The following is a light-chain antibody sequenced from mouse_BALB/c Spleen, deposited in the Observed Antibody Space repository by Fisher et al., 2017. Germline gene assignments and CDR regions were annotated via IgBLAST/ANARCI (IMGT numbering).Light chain of an antibody. CDR3: QQYSGYPLK. J-gene: IGKJ4*01. CDR1: SSVSSSY. CDR2: STS. V-gene: IGKV4-57-1*01. Sequence: DIVLTQSPAIMSASPGEKVTMTCRASSSVSSSYLHWYQQKSGASPKLWIYSTSNLASGVPARFSGSGYGTSYSLTISSVEAEDAATYYCQQYSGYPLKFGSGTKLEIK.